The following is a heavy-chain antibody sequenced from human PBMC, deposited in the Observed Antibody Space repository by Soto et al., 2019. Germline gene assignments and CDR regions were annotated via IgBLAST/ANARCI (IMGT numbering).Heavy chain of an antibody. CDR1: GGSISSSSYY. CDR3: ASTPTILGALGAFDI. Sequence: SETLSLTCTVSGGSISSSSYYWSWIQQPPGKGLERNGHIYYSGSTNYKPSLKWRDTISVDTSKNQFPPKLSSATAAYTAAYYCASTPTILGALGAFDIWGQGTMVTVSS. D-gene: IGHD3-3*01. J-gene: IGHJ3*02. V-gene: IGHV4-61*05. CDR2: IYYSGST.